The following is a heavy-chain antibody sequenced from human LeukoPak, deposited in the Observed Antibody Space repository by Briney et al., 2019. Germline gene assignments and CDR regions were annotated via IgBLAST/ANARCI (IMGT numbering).Heavy chain of an antibody. V-gene: IGHV1-18*01. D-gene: IGHD6-6*01. CDR1: GYTFTSYG. CDR3: AREGPLAYFDY. J-gene: IGHJ4*02. Sequence: ASVKVSCKASGYTFTSYGISWVRQAPGQGLEWMGWISAYNGNTNYAEKLQGRVTMTTDTSTSPAYMELRSLRSGDTAMYYCAREGPLAYFDYWRQGTLVSVPS. CDR2: ISAYNGNT.